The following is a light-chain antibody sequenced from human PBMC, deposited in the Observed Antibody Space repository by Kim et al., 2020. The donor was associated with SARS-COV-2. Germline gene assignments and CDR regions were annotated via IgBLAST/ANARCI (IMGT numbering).Light chain of an antibody. Sequence: QPVRTQSPSASASLGASVKLTCTLSSGHSSYAIAWHQQQPEKGPRYLMKLNSDGSHSKGDGIPDRFSGSSSGAERYLTISSLQSEDEADYYCQTWGTGIVVFGGGTQLTVL. CDR1: SGHSSYA. J-gene: IGLJ2*01. CDR2: LNSDGSH. CDR3: QTWGTGIVV. V-gene: IGLV4-69*01.